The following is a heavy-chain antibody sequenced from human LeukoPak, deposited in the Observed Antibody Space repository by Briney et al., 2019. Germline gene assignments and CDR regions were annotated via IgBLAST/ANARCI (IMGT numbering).Heavy chain of an antibody. V-gene: IGHV4-59*01. Sequence: SETLSLTCTVSGGYISSYYWSWIRQPPGKGLEWIGYIYYSGTTNYNPSLKSRVTISVDTSKNQFSLKLSSVTAADTAVYYCARGVYIAAAQYAYWGQGTLVTVSS. CDR1: GGYISSYY. CDR3: ARGVYIAAAQYAY. J-gene: IGHJ4*02. CDR2: IYYSGTT. D-gene: IGHD6-13*01.